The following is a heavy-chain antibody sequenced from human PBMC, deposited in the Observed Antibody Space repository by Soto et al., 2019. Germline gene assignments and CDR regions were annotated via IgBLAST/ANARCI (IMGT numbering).Heavy chain of an antibody. D-gene: IGHD1-26*01. CDR2: ISGSGGST. Sequence: EVQLLESGGGLVQPGGSLRLSCAASGFTFSSYAMGWVRQAPGKGLEWVSAISGSGGSTYYADSVKGRFTISRENSKNTLYLQMNSLRAEDTAVYYCAKDLVRDLGFGSYYPFDYWGQGTLVTVSS. CDR1: GFTFSSYA. V-gene: IGHV3-23*01. CDR3: AKDLVRDLGFGSYYPFDY. J-gene: IGHJ4*02.